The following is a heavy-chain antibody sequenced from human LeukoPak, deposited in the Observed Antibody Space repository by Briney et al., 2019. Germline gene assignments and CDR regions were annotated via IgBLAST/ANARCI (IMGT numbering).Heavy chain of an antibody. CDR2: ISGSGGST. CDR1: GFTFSSYA. V-gene: IGHV3-23*01. D-gene: IGHD3-22*01. Sequence: GGSLGLSCAASGFTFSSYAMGWVRQAPGKGLEWVSVISGSGGSTYYADSVKGRFTISRDNSQNTLYLQMNSLRAEDSAVYYCAKDWAGSDRRYYFDYWGQGTLVTVSS. J-gene: IGHJ4*02. CDR3: AKDWAGSDRRYYFDY.